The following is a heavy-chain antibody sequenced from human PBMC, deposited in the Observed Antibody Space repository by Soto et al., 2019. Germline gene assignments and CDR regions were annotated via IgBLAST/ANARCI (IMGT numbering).Heavy chain of an antibody. D-gene: IGHD3-22*01. V-gene: IGHV3-74*01. CDR2: INSDGGST. Sequence: GGSLRLSCVASGFIFSNCWMHWVRQAPGMGLVWVSHINSDGGSTTYAGSVKGRFTISRDNAKNTLYLQMNSLRVEDTAVYYCVRAIGHYGMDVWGRGTTVTVSS. CDR1: GFIFSNCW. J-gene: IGHJ6*02. CDR3: VRAIGHYGMDV.